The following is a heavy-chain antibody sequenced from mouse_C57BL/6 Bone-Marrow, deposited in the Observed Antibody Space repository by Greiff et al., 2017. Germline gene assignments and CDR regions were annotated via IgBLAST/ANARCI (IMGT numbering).Heavy chain of an antibody. CDR2: INPSTGGT. Sequence: VQLQQSGPELVKPGASVKISCKASGYSFTGYYMNWVKQSPEKSLEWIGEINPSTGGTTYNQKFKAKATLTVDKSSSTAYMQIKSLTSEDSAVYYCARDGYYSHFDYWGQGTTLTVSS. D-gene: IGHD2-3*01. V-gene: IGHV1-42*01. CDR3: ARDGYYSHFDY. CDR1: GYSFTGYY. J-gene: IGHJ2*01.